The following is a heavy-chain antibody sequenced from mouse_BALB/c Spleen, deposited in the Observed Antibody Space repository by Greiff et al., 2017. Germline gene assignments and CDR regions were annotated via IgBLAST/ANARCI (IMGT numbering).Heavy chain of an antibody. CDR2: IWTGGGT. V-gene: IGHV2-9-2*01. J-gene: IGHJ4*01. D-gene: IGHD2-2*01. CDR3: VRDGYYYAMDY. CDR1: GFSLTSYD. Sequence: VHLVESGPGLVAPSQSLSITCTVSGFSLTSYDISWIRQPPGKGLEWLGVIWTGGGTNYNSAFMSRLSISKDNSKSQVFLKMNSLQTDDTAIYYCVRDGYYYAMDYWGQGTSVTVSS.